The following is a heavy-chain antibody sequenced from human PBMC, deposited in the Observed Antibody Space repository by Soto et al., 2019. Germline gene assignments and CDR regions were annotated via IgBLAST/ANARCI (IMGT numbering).Heavy chain of an antibody. D-gene: IGHD6-19*01. CDR3: ASTKQWLAFDY. V-gene: IGHV4-59*01. Sequence: WTWLRQPPGKGLEWIGCFYNSGNTNYNPSLKSRVTISVDTSNNQFSLRVNSVTAADTAVYYCASTKQWLAFDYWGQGALVTVSS. J-gene: IGHJ4*02. CDR2: FYNSGNT.